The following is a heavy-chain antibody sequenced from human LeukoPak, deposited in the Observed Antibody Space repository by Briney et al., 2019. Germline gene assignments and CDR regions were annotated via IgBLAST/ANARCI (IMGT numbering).Heavy chain of an antibody. CDR2: ISGSGGST. D-gene: IGHD2-2*01. Sequence: GGSLRLSCGASGFTFSSYAMSWVRQAPGKGLEWVSAISGSGGSTYYADSVKGRFAISRDNSKNTLYLQMNSLRAEDTAVYYCAEVPAAIHYWGQGTLVTVSS. V-gene: IGHV3-23*01. J-gene: IGHJ4*02. CDR3: AEVPAAIHY. CDR1: GFTFSSYA.